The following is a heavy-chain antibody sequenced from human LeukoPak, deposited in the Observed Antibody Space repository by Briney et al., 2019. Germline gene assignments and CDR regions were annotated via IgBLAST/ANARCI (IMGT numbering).Heavy chain of an antibody. CDR3: ARGGVATIKD. D-gene: IGHD5-12*01. CDR1: GGSISSYY. CDR2: IYTSETT. Sequence: SETLSLTCTVSGGSISSYYWSWIRQPAGKGLEWIGRIYTSETTNYNPPLKSRVTMSVDTSKNQFSLKLSSVTAADTAVYYCARGGVATIKDWGQGTLVTVSS. V-gene: IGHV4-4*07. J-gene: IGHJ4*02.